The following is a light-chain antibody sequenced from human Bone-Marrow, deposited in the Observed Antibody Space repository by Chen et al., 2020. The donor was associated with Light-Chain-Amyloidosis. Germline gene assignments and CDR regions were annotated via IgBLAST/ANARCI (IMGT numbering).Light chain of an antibody. CDR3: QVWDRSSERPV. V-gene: IGLV3-21*02. Sequence: SYVLTQPSSVSVAPGQTATIACGGNNIGSTSVHWYQQTPGQAPLLVVYDDSDRPSGIPERLSGSKCWNTATLTISRVEAGDEADYYCQVWDRSSERPVFGGGTKLTVL. CDR2: DDS. CDR1: NIGSTS. J-gene: IGLJ3*02.